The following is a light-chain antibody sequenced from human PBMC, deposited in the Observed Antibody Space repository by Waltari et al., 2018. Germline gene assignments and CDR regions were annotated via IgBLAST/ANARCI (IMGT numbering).Light chain of an antibody. CDR2: WAF. CDR3: QQYYSRRT. Sequence: DIVMTQSPDSLAVSLGERATINCKSSQSLLYNSNDKNYLAWYQQKPGQPPRLLIYWAFTRQSGVPDRFRRCGSATDFTLTISSLQAEDVAVYYCQQYYSRRTFGQGTKVEIK. CDR1: QSLLYNSNDKNY. V-gene: IGKV4-1*01. J-gene: IGKJ1*01.